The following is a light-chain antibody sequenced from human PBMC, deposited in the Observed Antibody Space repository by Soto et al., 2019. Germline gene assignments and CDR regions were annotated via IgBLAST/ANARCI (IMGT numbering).Light chain of an antibody. CDR1: QSVSSSY. J-gene: IGKJ3*01. Sequence: EIVLTQSPGTLSLSPGERATLSCRASQSVSSSYLAWYQQKPGQAPRLLIYGASSRATGIPGRFSGSGSGTDFTLTISRLEPEDFAVYYSQQYGRSPFTFGPGTKVDIK. V-gene: IGKV3-20*01. CDR2: GAS. CDR3: QQYGRSPFT.